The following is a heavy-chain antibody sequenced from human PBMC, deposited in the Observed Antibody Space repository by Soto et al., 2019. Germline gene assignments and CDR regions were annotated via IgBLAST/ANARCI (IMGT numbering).Heavy chain of an antibody. CDR2: ISYSGST. J-gene: IGHJ6*02. CDR1: GGSISTYY. Sequence: PSETLSLTCTVSGGSISTYYWTWIRQPPGKGLEWIGYISYSGSTNYNPSLKSRLTISLNTSKKHFSLKLSSVTAADMAVYYCARGTRATQYYYYFYGMDVWGQGTTVTVSS. CDR3: ARGTRATQYYYYFYGMDV. V-gene: IGHV4-59*01.